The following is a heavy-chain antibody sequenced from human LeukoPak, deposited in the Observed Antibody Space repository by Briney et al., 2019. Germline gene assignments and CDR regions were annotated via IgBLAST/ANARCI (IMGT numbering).Heavy chain of an antibody. D-gene: IGHD2-2*01. Sequence: PSETLSLTCTVSGGSISSGSYYWSWIRQPAGKGLEWIGRIYTSGSTNYNPSLKSRVTIPIDTSKNQFSLKLSSVTAADTAVYYCARNCSSTSCYSSDAFDIWGQGTIVTVSS. CDR1: GGSISSGSYY. CDR2: IYTSGST. CDR3: ARNCSSTSCYSSDAFDI. V-gene: IGHV4-61*02. J-gene: IGHJ3*02.